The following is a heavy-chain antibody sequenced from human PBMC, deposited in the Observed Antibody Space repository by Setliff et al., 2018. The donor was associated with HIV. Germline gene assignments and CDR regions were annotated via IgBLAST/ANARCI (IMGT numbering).Heavy chain of an antibody. CDR1: GFTFSSYW. Sequence: PGGSLRLSCAASGFTFSSYWMHWVRQAPGKGLVWVSRLNTDGSSTKYADSVKGRFTISRDSSKNTLYLQMNSLRAEDTAVYYCAKGSQEQWLVPGRLNYFDYWGQGTLVTVSS. CDR2: LNTDGSST. V-gene: IGHV3-74*03. D-gene: IGHD6-19*01. J-gene: IGHJ4*02. CDR3: AKGSQEQWLVPGRLNYFDY.